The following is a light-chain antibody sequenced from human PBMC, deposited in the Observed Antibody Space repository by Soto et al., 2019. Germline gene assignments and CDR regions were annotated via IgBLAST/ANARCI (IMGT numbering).Light chain of an antibody. CDR3: VSYAGSNIWM. CDR1: SSDIGDYDY. V-gene: IGLV2-8*01. J-gene: IGLJ3*02. CDR2: EVS. Sequence: QSVLTQPPSASGSPGQSVTISCTGTSSDIGDYDYVSWYQQHPGKTPKFMIYEVSKRPSGVPDRFSGSKSGNTASLPVSVLQAEDEADYYCVSYAGSNIWMFGGGTKLTVL.